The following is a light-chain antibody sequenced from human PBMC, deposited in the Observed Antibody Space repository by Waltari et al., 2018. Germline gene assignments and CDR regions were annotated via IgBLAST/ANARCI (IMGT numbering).Light chain of an antibody. V-gene: IGLV1-40*01. Sequence: QSVLTQPPSVSGAPGQRVTISCTGSGSNIGAAHAVHGSQQPPRAAPKLLIYGSTSRPLGVPDRFFGSTSGTSASLAITGLQAEDEADYYCQSYDTSLRVVFGGGTKLTVL. J-gene: IGLJ2*01. CDR1: GSNIGAAHA. CDR2: GST. CDR3: QSYDTSLRVV.